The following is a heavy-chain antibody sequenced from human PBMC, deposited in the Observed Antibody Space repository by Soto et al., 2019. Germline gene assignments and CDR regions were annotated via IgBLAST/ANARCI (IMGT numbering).Heavy chain of an antibody. Sequence: SVKVSCKASGGTFSSYAISWVRQAPGQGLEWMGGIIPIFGTANYAQKFQGRVTITADESTSTAYMELSSLRSEDTAVYYCARVLDSSGYYPQGAFDIWGQGTMVTVSS. V-gene: IGHV1-69*13. CDR1: GGTFSSYA. D-gene: IGHD3-22*01. J-gene: IGHJ3*02. CDR2: IIPIFGTA. CDR3: ARVLDSSGYYPQGAFDI.